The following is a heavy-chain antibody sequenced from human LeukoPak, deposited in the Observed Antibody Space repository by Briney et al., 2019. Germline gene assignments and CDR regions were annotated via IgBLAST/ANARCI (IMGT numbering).Heavy chain of an antibody. Sequence: GASVKVSCKASGGTFSSYAISWVRQAPGQGLEWMGRIIPILGIANYAQKFQGRVTITADKSTSTAYMELSSLRSEDTAVYYCARTLIAVAASFDYWGQGTLVTVSS. CDR1: GGTFSSYA. J-gene: IGHJ4*02. CDR2: IIPILGIA. V-gene: IGHV1-69*04. D-gene: IGHD6-19*01. CDR3: ARTLIAVAASFDY.